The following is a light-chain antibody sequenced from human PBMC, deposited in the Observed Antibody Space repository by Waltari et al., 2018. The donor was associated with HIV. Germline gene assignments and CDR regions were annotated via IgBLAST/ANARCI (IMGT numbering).Light chain of an antibody. J-gene: IGKJ4*01. V-gene: IGKV1-17*02. CDR1: EFVRND. CDR3: LQYNSYSRGLT. Sequence: DIQLTRSPSSVSASVGARVTVPCRASEFVRNDLGWYQLKPGKAPKRLIYAASSLHSGVPSRFSGSAYGTEFSLTIYNLQPEDFATYYCLQYNSYSRGLTFGGGTKVEMK. CDR2: AAS.